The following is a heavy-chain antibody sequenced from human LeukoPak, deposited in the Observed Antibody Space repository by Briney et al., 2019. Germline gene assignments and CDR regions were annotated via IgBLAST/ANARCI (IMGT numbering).Heavy chain of an antibody. CDR3: ARASLYDYNKRFDY. CDR1: GGSISSYY. Sequence: SETLSLTCTVSGGSISSYYWSWIRQPPGKGLEWIGYIYYSGSTNYNPSLKSRVTISVDTSKNQFSLKLGSVTAADTAVYYCARASLYDYNKRFDYWGEGTLVTVSS. D-gene: IGHD4-11*01. J-gene: IGHJ4*02. V-gene: IGHV4-59*01. CDR2: IYYSGST.